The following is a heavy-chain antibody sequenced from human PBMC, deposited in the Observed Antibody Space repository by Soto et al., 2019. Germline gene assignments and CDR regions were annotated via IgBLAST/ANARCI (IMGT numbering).Heavy chain of an antibody. Sequence: QVQLVQSGAEVKKPGSSVKVSCKASGGTFSSYAISWVRQAPGQGLEWMGGIIPIFGTANYAQKFQGRVTITADESTSTAYMELSSLISEDSAVYYCAREGNCSGGSCYGSFGYWGQGTLVTVSS. CDR3: AREGNCSGGSCYGSFGY. CDR1: GGTFSSYA. V-gene: IGHV1-69*01. CDR2: IIPIFGTA. J-gene: IGHJ4*02. D-gene: IGHD2-15*01.